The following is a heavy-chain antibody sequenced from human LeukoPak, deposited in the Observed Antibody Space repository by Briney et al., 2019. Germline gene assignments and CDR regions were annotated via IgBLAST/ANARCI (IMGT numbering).Heavy chain of an antibody. V-gene: IGHV3-23*01. D-gene: IGHD5-18*01. J-gene: IGHJ4*02. CDR2: VSGSGYSS. Sequence: GGSLRLSCATSGFTFSTYAMNWVRQAPGKGLEWVSSVSGSGYSSYYAESVKGRFTISRDNSKNTLYLQMNSLRAEDTAVYYCAKGQDSYGHPFDYWGQGTLVTVPS. CDR1: GFTFSTYA. CDR3: AKGQDSYGHPFDY.